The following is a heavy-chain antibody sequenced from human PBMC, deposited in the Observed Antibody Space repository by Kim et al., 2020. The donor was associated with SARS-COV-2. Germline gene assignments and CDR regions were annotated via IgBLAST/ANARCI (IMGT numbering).Heavy chain of an antibody. CDR2: INAGNGNT. CDR3: AREELLWFGELLPSWRYYGMDV. D-gene: IGHD3-10*01. CDR1: GYTFTSYA. J-gene: IGHJ6*02. Sequence: ASVKVSCKASGYTFTSYAMHWVRQAPGQRLEWMGWINAGNGNTKYSQKFQGRVTITRDTSASTAYMELSSLRSEYTAVYYCAREELLWFGELLPSWRYYGMDVWGQGTTVTVSS. V-gene: IGHV1-3*01.